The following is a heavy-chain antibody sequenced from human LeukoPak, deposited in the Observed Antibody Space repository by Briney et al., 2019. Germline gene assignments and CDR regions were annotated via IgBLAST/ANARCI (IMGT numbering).Heavy chain of an antibody. CDR1: GFTFSSYS. V-gene: IGHV3-21*01. CDR2: ISSSSSYI. D-gene: IGHD3-22*01. Sequence: GGSLRLSCAASGFTFSSYSMNWVRQAPGKGLEWVSSISSSSSYIYYADSVKDRFTISRDNAKNSLYLQMNSLRAEDTAVYYCARDDDSSGYTNYWGQGTLVTVSS. J-gene: IGHJ4*02. CDR3: ARDDDSSGYTNY.